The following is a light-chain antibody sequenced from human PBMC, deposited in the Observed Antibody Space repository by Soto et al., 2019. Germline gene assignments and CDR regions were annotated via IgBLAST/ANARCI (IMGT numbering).Light chain of an antibody. J-gene: IGLJ1*01. CDR3: GSNTSSNTLV. Sequence: QSALTQPASVSGSPGQSITISCTGTSSDVGGYNYVSWYQQHPGKAPKLLIYEVTYRPSGVSNRFSGSKSGNTASLTISGLQAEYEADYFCGSNTSSNTLVFGTGTKLTVL. CDR1: SSDVGGYNY. V-gene: IGLV2-14*03. CDR2: EVT.